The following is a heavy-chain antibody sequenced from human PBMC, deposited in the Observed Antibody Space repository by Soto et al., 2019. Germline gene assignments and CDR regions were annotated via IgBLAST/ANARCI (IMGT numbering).Heavy chain of an antibody. J-gene: IGHJ4*02. CDR3: AAWAEWDTEGH. CDR2: IWYDASTQ. V-gene: IGHV3-33*01. Sequence: QVQLVESGGGVVQPERSLRISCETSGFRCSVYGMHWVRPAPGKGLEWVAVIWYDASTQFYAASLEGRFTSSRDKSKAILYLQRNRLRAEDKAVYYCAAWAEWDTEGHWGQGTMVPVSS. D-gene: IGHD5-18*01. CDR1: GFRCSVYG.